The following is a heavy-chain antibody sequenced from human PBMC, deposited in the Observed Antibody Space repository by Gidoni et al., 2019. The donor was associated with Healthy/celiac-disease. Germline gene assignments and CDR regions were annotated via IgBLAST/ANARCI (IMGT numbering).Heavy chain of an antibody. CDR2: IYYSGST. Sequence: QVQLQESGPGQVQPSQTLSLTCTVSGGSIRSGGYYWSWIRQHPGKGLEWIGYIYYSGSTYYNPSLKSRVTISVDTSKNQFSLKLSSVTAADTAVYYCARVHCSSTSCYPAFDYWGQGTLVTVSS. CDR3: ARVHCSSTSCYPAFDY. V-gene: IGHV4-31*03. J-gene: IGHJ4*02. D-gene: IGHD2-2*01. CDR1: GGSIRSGGYY.